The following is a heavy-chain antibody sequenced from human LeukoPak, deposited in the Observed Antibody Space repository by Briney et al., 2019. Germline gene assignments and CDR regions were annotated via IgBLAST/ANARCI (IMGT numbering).Heavy chain of an antibody. CDR3: ARDAYCGSDCYSPSLFDY. Sequence: GRSLRLSCAASGFTFSSYAMHWVRQAPGKGLEWVSYISTSGTTIYYADSVKGRFTISRDNARNSLYLQMNSLRAEDTAVYYCARDAYCGSDCYSPSLFDYWGQGTLVTVSS. D-gene: IGHD2-21*02. V-gene: IGHV3-48*03. J-gene: IGHJ4*02. CDR2: ISTSGTTI. CDR1: GFTFSSYA.